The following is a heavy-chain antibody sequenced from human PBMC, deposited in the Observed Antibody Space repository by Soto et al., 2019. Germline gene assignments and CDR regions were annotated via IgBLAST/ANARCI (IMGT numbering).Heavy chain of an antibody. V-gene: IGHV3-48*03. D-gene: IGHD3-22*01. Sequence: PGGSLRLSCGASGFTFISYEMNWVRQAPGKGLEWVSYISSSGSTIYYADSVKGRFTISRDNAKNSLYLQMNSLRAEDTAVYYCARGQYSSGGGYFDYWGQETLVTVSS. J-gene: IGHJ4*02. CDR1: GFTFISYE. CDR2: ISSSGSTI. CDR3: ARGQYSSGGGYFDY.